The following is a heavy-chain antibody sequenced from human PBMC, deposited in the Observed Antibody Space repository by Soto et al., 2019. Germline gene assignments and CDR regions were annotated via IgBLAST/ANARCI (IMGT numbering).Heavy chain of an antibody. CDR1: GGSISGYY. D-gene: IGHD4-17*01. CDR3: ARETTQEAFDI. Sequence: SGTLSLTCTVSGGSISGYYWSWIRQPPGKGLEWIGYIHYSGSTYYNPSLKSRITIALDTSKNHFSLNLNSVTAADTALYYCARETTQEAFDIWGQGAVVTVSS. J-gene: IGHJ3*02. V-gene: IGHV4-59*01. CDR2: IHYSGST.